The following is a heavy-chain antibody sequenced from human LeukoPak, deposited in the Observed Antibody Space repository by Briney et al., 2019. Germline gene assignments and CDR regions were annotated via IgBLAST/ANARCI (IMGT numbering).Heavy chain of an antibody. V-gene: IGHV3-9*01. CDR1: GFMFDDYA. J-gene: IGHJ4*02. CDR2: ISWNSGTV. D-gene: IGHD6-13*01. CDR3: TKDTSSSWYGTHDF. Sequence: GGSLRLSCAASGFMFDDYAMHWVRQAPGKGLEWVSGISWNSGTVGYADSVKGRFIISRENTKNSLSLQMNSLRVEDTALYYCTKDTSSSWYGTHDFWGQGTLVIVSS.